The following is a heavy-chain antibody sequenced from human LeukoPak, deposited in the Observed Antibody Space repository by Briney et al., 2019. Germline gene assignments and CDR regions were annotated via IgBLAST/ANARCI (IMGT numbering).Heavy chain of an antibody. CDR1: GFTFGDYA. V-gene: IGHV3-49*03. CDR3: TRARDTLVRGVIYYSAMDV. CDR2: IRSKTYGGTT. D-gene: IGHD3-10*01. Sequence: GGSLRLSCTASGFTFGDYAMTCFRQAPGKGLEWVGFIRSKTYGGTTEYAASVKGRFTISRDDSKTIAYLQMNSLKTEDTAVYYCTRARDTLVRGVIYYSAMDVWGQGTTVTVSS. J-gene: IGHJ6*02.